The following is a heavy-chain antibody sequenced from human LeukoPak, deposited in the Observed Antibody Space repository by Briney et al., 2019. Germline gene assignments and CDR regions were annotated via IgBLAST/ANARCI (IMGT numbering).Heavy chain of an antibody. J-gene: IGHJ5*02. Sequence: GASVKLSCKASGYTFTRYYMHWVRQAPGQGLEWMGWMNPNSGGTKYAQKFQGRVTMTRDTSISTAYMELSRLRSDDTAMYYCARDKLGLGELSLYDQWGQGTLVTVFS. CDR1: GYTFTRYY. CDR2: MNPNSGGT. D-gene: IGHD3-16*02. CDR3: ARDKLGLGELSLYDQ. V-gene: IGHV1-2*02.